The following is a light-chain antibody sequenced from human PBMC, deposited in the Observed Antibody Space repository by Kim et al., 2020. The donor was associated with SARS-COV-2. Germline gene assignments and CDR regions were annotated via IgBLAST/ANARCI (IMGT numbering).Light chain of an antibody. Sequence: QSVLTQPASVSGSPGQSITISCSGTNSNVGIYNLVSWYQQHPDKAPKLLIFAVNKRPSGVSDRFSGSKSANSASLTISGLQGEDEADYYCRSYAGRDTFVVFGGGTRVTVL. CDR1: NSNVGIYNL. CDR2: AVN. J-gene: IGLJ2*01. V-gene: IGLV2-23*02. CDR3: RSYAGRDTFVV.